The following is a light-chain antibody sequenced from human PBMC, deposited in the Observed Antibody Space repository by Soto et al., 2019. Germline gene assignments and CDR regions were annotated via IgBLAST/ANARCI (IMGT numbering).Light chain of an antibody. CDR1: SSDIGTYNY. V-gene: IGLV2-14*01. J-gene: IGLJ1*01. CDR2: DVS. Sequence: QSALTQPASVSGSPGQSITISCTGTSSDIGTYNYVSWYQQHPGKAPKLIIYDVSNRPSGVSDRFSGSKSGNTASLTVSGPQAEDEVVYYCNSFTSPTSTPPYVFGTGTKLTVL. CDR3: NSFTSPTSTPPYV.